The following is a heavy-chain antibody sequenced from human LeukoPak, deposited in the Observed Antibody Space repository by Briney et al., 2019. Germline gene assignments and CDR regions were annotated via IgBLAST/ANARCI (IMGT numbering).Heavy chain of an antibody. J-gene: IGHJ4*02. D-gene: IGHD1-1*01. CDR3: ARKRWNDGTNDY. CDR1: GGSIISDY. V-gene: IGHV4-59*01. CDR2: IYYSGST. Sequence: PWETLSLTCTVSGGSIISDYWGWSRQPPGKGLGWIGYIYYSGSTNYDPSLKSRVTISVDTYKNQFSLKPSSMAAADTAVYYCARKRWNDGTNDYWGQGTLVTVSS.